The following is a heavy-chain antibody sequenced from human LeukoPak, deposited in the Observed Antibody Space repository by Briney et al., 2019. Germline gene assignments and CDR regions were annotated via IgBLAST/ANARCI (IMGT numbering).Heavy chain of an antibody. D-gene: IGHD5-18*01. CDR3: ARGGGHSYGYPDY. Sequence: GGSLRLSCAASGFTFSSYWMHWVRQAPGKGLVWVSRINSDGSSTSYADSVKGRFTISRDNAKNTLYLQMNSLRAEDTAVYYCARGGGHSYGYPDYWGQGTLVTVSS. CDR1: GFTFSSYW. J-gene: IGHJ4*02. CDR2: INSDGSST. V-gene: IGHV3-74*01.